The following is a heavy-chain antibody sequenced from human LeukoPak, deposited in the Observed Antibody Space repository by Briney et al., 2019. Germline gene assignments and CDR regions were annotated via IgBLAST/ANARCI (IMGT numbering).Heavy chain of an antibody. Sequence: GSLRLSCAASGFTFRSYAMSWVRQAPGKGLGWVSAISGSGGSTYCADSVKGRSTISRDNSKKSLYLQMNRLRAEDTAVFYCAKEWQDYDLWSGYWDYWGQGTLVTVSS. CDR1: GFTFRSYA. CDR2: ISGSGGST. V-gene: IGHV3-23*01. J-gene: IGHJ4*02. D-gene: IGHD3-3*01. CDR3: AKEWQDYDLWSGYWDY.